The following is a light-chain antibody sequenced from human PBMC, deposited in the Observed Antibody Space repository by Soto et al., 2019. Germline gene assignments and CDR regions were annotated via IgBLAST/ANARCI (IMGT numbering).Light chain of an antibody. CDR1: NSDIGSHNF. V-gene: IGLV2-14*01. CDR3: CSYTASTTWV. CDR2: ELT. J-gene: IGLJ3*02. Sequence: QPVLTQPASVSGSPGQSITISCTGTNSDIGSHNFVSWYQHHPGKAPKLLIYELTNRPSGVSTRFSGSKSGNTASLTISGLQADDEGHYYCCSYTASTTWVFGGGTKLTVL.